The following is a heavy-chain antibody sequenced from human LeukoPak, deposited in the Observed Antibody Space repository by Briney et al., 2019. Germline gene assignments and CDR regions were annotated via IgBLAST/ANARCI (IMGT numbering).Heavy chain of an antibody. D-gene: IGHD3-3*01. Sequence: ASVKVSCKASGCTFSSHAINWVRQATGQGLEWMGGMNPNCGTTNYAQKFQGRVTITTNTSTSTAYMELSSLRSEDTAVYYCARENCGFWRGYLYYYYGRDVWGQGTTVTGSS. V-gene: IGHV1-8*03. J-gene: IGHJ6*02. CDR3: ARENCGFWRGYLYYYYGRDV. CDR2: MNPNCGTT. CDR1: GCTFSSHA.